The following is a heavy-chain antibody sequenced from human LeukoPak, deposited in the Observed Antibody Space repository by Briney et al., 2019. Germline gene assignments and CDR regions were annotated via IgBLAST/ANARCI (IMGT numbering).Heavy chain of an antibody. Sequence: GGSMRLSCAASALTVSNNFVTWVRQAPGKGLEWVSIIYSGGGTDYADSVKGRFTISRDNSKNTVYLQMNSLRAEDTAVYHCARKSLGIAAAGTFFGSWGQGTLVTVSS. CDR3: ARKSLGIAAAGTFFGS. J-gene: IGHJ5*02. CDR2: IYSGGGT. CDR1: ALTVSNNF. V-gene: IGHV3-53*01. D-gene: IGHD6-13*01.